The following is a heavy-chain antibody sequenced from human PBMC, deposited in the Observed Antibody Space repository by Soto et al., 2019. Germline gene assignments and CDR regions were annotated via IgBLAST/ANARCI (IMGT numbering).Heavy chain of an antibody. Sequence: SETLCLTCAVSSGSISSSNWWSWVRQPPGKGLEWIGEIYHSGSTNYNPSLKSRVTISVDKSKNQFSLKLSSVTAADAAVYYCARAGGYDFWRGYYGAFDIWGQGTIV. CDR3: ARAGGYDFWRGYYGAFDI. V-gene: IGHV4-4*02. CDR1: SGSISSSNW. J-gene: IGHJ3*02. D-gene: IGHD3-3*01. CDR2: IYHSGST.